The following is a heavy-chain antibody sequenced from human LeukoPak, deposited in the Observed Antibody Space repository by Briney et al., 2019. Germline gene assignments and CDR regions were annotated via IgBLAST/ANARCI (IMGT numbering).Heavy chain of an antibody. CDR3: AKSVAGTSGWFDP. CDR1: GFTFSTYA. CDR2: ILGSGAGT. J-gene: IGHJ5*02. D-gene: IGHD1-1*01. Sequence: GGSLRLSCAASGFTFSTYAMGWFRQAPGKGLEWVSGILGSGAGTFYADSVKGRFTISRDNSKNTLYLQMTSLGAEDAAVYYCAKSVAGTSGWFDPWGQGALVTVSS. V-gene: IGHV3-23*01.